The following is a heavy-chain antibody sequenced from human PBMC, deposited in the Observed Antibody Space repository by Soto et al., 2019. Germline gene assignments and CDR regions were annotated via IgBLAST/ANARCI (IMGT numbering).Heavy chain of an antibody. CDR3: ATLSHSGGSCSFVRDY. V-gene: IGHV3-23*01. CDR1: GFTFSSYA. Sequence: GGSLRLSCAASGFTFSSYAMSWVRQAPGKGLEWVSAISGSGGSTYYADSVKGRFTISRDNSKNTLYLQMNSLRAEDTAVYYCATLSHSGGSCSFVRDYWGQGTLVTVSS. CDR2: ISGSGGST. J-gene: IGHJ4*02. D-gene: IGHD2-15*01.